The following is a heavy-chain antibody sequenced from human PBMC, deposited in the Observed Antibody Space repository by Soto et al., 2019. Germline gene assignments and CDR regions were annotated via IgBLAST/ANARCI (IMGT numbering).Heavy chain of an antibody. CDR1: GYTFTGYY. J-gene: IGHJ4*02. V-gene: IGHV1-2*02. CDR3: ARDMITFGGVIVIRDYYFDY. CDR2: INPNSGGT. D-gene: IGHD3-16*02. Sequence: GASVKVSCKASGYTFTGYYMHWVRQAPGQGLEWMGWINPNSGGTNYAQKFQGRVTMTRDTSISTAYMELSRLRSDDTAVYYCARDMITFGGVIVIRDYYFDYWGQGTLVTVS.